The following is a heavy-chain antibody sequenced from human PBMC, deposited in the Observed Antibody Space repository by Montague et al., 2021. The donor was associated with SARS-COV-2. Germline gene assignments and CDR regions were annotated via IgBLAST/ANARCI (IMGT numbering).Heavy chain of an antibody. CDR3: ARDGSLRFEILIGPRHYYGADV. V-gene: IGHV4-39*07. J-gene: IGHJ6*02. Sequence: SETLSLTCTVSGGSISSSSYYWGWIRQPPGKGLEWIGSIYYSGSTYYNPSLKSRVTISVDTSKNQFSLKLSSVTAADTAVYYCARDGSLRFEILIGPRHYYGADVWGQGTTVTVSS. D-gene: IGHD3-9*01. CDR1: GGSISSSSYY. CDR2: IYYSGST.